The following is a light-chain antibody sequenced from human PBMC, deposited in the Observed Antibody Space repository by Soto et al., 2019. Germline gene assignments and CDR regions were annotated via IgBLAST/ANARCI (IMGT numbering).Light chain of an antibody. CDR1: QSLLDSDDRNTY. V-gene: IGKV2-40*01. CDR3: MQRKGCPLT. Sequence: DIVMTQTPLSLPVSPGEPASISCRSSQSLLDSDDRNTYLDWYLQKPGQSPQVLIYIVSFRASGVPDRFSGSGSGTDFTLKISMVEAEDVGFYYCMQRKGCPLTFGGGTKVEIK. J-gene: IGKJ4*01. CDR2: IVS.